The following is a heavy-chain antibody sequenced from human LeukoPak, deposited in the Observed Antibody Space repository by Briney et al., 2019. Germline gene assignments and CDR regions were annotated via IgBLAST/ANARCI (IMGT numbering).Heavy chain of an antibody. D-gene: IGHD6-19*01. CDR1: GFTFSNFA. V-gene: IGHV3-30*09. CDR3: AKSYDNGWYVCDY. J-gene: IGHJ4*02. CDR2: ISYDGSIK. Sequence: GGSLRLSCAASGFTFSNFAMNWVRQAPGKGLEWEAFISYDGSIKSYADSAKGRFAVSRDNSKNTLYLQMNSLRPEDTAFYYCAKSYDNGWYVCDYWGQGTLVTVSS.